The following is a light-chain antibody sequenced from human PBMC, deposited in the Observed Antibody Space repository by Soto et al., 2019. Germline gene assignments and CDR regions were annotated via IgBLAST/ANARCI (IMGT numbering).Light chain of an antibody. CDR3: SAWDDSLHGPV. J-gene: IGLJ2*01. CDR1: SSNIGSNT. Sequence: QSVLTQPHSASGTPGQRVTISCSGSSSNIGSNTVNWYQQLPGTAPKLLIYSNNQRPSGVPDRFSGSKSGTSASLAISVLKSEDEADYYCSAWDDSLHGPVFGGGTKLTVL. V-gene: IGLV1-44*01. CDR2: SNN.